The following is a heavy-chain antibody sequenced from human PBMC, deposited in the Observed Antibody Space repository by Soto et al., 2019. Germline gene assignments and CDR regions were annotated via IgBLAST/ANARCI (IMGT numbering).Heavy chain of an antibody. CDR2: INHSGST. J-gene: IGHJ6*02. CDR1: GGSFSGYY. D-gene: IGHD3-10*01. Sequence: PSETLSLTCAVYGGSFSGYYWSWIRQPPGKGLEWIGEINHSGSTNYNPSLKSRVTISVDTSKNQFSLKLSSVTAADTAVYYCARVARGVYYYYYGMDVWGQGTTVTVSS. CDR3: ARVARGVYYYYYGMDV. V-gene: IGHV4-34*01.